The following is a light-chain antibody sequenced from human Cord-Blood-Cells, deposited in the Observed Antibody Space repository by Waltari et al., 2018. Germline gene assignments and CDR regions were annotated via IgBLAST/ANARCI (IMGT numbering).Light chain of an antibody. Sequence: NFMLTQPHSVSESPGKTVSISCTRSSGSIASNYVQWDQQRPGSSPTTVIDEDNQRPSGGPDRFSGSIDSSSNSASLTISGLKTEDEADYYCQSYDSSTHVVFGGGTKLTVL. J-gene: IGLJ2*01. CDR3: QSYDSSTHVV. CDR2: EDN. V-gene: IGLV6-57*01. CDR1: SGSIASNY.